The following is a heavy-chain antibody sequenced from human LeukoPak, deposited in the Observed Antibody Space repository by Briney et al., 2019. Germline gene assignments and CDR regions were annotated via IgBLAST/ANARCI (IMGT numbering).Heavy chain of an antibody. V-gene: IGHV1-18*01. CDR1: GYTFTNYG. Sequence: ASVKVSCKASGYTFTNYGISWVRQAPGQGLEWMGWISAYNGNTNYAQKLQGRVTMTTDTSTSTAYMELRSLRSDDTAVYYCARDYYDSSGYAEYFQHWGQGTLVTVFS. CDR3: ARDYYDSSGYAEYFQH. D-gene: IGHD3-22*01. J-gene: IGHJ1*01. CDR2: ISAYNGNT.